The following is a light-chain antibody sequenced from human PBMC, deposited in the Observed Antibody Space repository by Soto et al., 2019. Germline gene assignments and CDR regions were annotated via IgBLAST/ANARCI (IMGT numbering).Light chain of an antibody. CDR3: SSYTSSNTYV. CDR2: DVS. CDR1: GSDVGSYNR. J-gene: IGLJ1*01. V-gene: IGLV2-18*02. Sequence: QAVVTQPPSVSGSPGQSVTISCTGTGSDVGSYNRVSWYQQPPGTAPKLMIYDVSNRPSGVPDRFSGSKSGNTASLTISGLQAEDEADYYCSSYTSSNTYVFGTGTKVTVL.